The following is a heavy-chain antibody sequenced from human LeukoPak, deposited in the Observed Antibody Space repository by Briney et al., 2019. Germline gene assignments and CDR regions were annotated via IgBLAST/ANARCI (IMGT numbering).Heavy chain of an antibody. D-gene: IGHD3-10*01. CDR3: ARDRGTNYFDY. Sequence: PGGSLRLSCAASGFTVSSNYMSWVRQAPGKGLEWVSVIYSGGSTYYADSVKGRFTISRDNSKNTLYLQMNSLRAEDTAVYYCARDRGTNYFDYWGQGTLVTASS. J-gene: IGHJ4*02. V-gene: IGHV3-66*02. CDR2: IYSGGST. CDR1: GFTVSSNY.